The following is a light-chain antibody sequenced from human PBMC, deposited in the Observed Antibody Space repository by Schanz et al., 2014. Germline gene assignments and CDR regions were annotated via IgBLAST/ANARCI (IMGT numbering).Light chain of an antibody. Sequence: EIVLTQSPGTLSLSPGERATLSCRASQSVSSSYLVWYQQKPGQAPRLLIYGASSRATGIPDRFSGSGSGTDFTLTISRLEPEDFATYYCQQYNSYSNTFGQGTKLEIK. V-gene: IGKV3-20*01. CDR1: QSVSSSY. CDR3: QQYNSYSNT. J-gene: IGKJ2*01. CDR2: GAS.